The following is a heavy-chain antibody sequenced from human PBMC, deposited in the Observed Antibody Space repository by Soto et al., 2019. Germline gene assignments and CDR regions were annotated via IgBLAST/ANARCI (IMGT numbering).Heavy chain of an antibody. CDR2: IYYSGST. CDR1: GGSISSGGYY. J-gene: IGHJ5*02. D-gene: IGHD5-12*01. CDR3: ARREVHIWWFDT. Sequence: QVQLQESGPGLVKPSQTLSLTCTVSGGSISSGGYYWSWIRQHPVKGLEWIGYIYYSGSTYYNLSLKSRVTKSVDTSKNQFSLNLSSVTARDTAVFYWARREVHIWWFDTWGQGTLVTVSS. V-gene: IGHV4-31*03.